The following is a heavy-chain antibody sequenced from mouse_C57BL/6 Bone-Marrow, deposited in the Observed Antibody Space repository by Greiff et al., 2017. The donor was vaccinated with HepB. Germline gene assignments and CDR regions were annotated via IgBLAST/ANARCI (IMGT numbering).Heavy chain of an antibody. CDR3: ARRGWDNAMDY. J-gene: IGHJ4*01. D-gene: IGHD4-1*01. CDR2: ISNLAYSI. Sequence: EVKLVESGGGLVQPGGSLKLSCAASGFTFSDYGMAWVRQAPRKGPEWVAFISNLAYSIYYADTVTGRFTISRENAKNTLYLEMSSLRSEDTAMYYCARRGWDNAMDYWGQGTSFTVSS. V-gene: IGHV5-15*01. CDR1: GFTFSDYG.